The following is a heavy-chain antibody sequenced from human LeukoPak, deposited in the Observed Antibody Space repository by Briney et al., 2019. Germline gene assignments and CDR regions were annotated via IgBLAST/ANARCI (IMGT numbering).Heavy chain of an antibody. Sequence: GGSLRLSCAVSGFTFANYSVSWVRQAPGKGLEWVSSISRSSSYIYYADSVKGRFTISRDNAENSLFLQMNTLRAEDTALYYCARETTGWDTALDYYFYYMDVWGKGTTVTVSS. CDR3: ARETTGWDTALDYYFYYMDV. CDR1: GFTFANYS. V-gene: IGHV3-21*01. CDR2: ISRSSSYI. J-gene: IGHJ6*03. D-gene: IGHD6-19*01.